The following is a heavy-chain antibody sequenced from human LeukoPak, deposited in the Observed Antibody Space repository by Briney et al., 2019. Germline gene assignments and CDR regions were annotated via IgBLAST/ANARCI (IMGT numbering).Heavy chain of an antibody. J-gene: IGHJ4*02. CDR2: INPNSAGT. D-gene: IGHD3-22*01. CDR1: GYTFTGYY. Sequence: ASVKVSCKASGYTFTGYYMHWVRQAPGQGLEWMGWINPNSAGTNYAQKFQGRVTMTRDTSISTAYMELSRLRSDDTAVYYCARDLVYYDSSGYPDYWGQGIMVTASS. V-gene: IGHV1-2*02. CDR3: ARDLVYYDSSGYPDY.